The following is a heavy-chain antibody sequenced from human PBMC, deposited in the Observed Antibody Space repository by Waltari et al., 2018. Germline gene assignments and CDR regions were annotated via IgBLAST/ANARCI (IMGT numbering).Heavy chain of an antibody. CDR3: ARVIFPTKMTP. CDR2: IYYSGST. J-gene: IGHJ5*02. V-gene: IGHV4-39*07. CDR1: GGSISSSSYY. D-gene: IGHD2-21*01. Sequence: QLQLQESGPGLVKPSETLSLTCTVSGGSISSSSYYWGWIRQPPGKGLEWIGSIYYSGSTYYNPSLKSRVTISVDTSKNQFSLKLSSVTAADTAVYYCARVIFPTKMTPWGQGTLVTVSS.